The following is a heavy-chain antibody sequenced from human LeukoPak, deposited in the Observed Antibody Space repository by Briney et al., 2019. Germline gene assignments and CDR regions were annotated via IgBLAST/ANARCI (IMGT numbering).Heavy chain of an antibody. J-gene: IGHJ4*02. Sequence: SETLSLTCTVSGGSISSYYWSWIRQPPGKGLEWIGYIYYSGSTNYNPSLKSRVTISVETSKNEFSLKLRSVTAADTAVYYCARTLRPGYSGYDYFDYWGQGTLVTVSS. D-gene: IGHD5-12*01. CDR1: GGSISSYY. CDR3: ARTLRPGYSGYDYFDY. V-gene: IGHV4-59*01. CDR2: IYYSGST.